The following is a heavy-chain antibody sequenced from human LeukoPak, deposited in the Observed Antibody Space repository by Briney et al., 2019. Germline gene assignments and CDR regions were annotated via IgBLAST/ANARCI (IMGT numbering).Heavy chain of an antibody. CDR1: GGSISSGEDY. CDR2: IYYSGST. V-gene: IGHV4-30-4*01. J-gene: IGHJ4*02. CDR3: PREELLLGYFDY. Sequence: SQTLSLTCAVSGGSISSGEDYWSLIRQPPGKGLEWIGYIYYSGSTYYNPSLKSRVTISVDTSKNQFSLKLSSVTAADTAVYYCPREELLLGYFDYWGQGTLVTVSS. D-gene: IGHD2-15*01.